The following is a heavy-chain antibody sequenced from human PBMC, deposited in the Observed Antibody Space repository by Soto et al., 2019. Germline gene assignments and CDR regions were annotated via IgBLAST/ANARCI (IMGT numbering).Heavy chain of an antibody. V-gene: IGHV5-10-1*01. CDR2: IDPSDSYT. Sequence: LGESLKISCKGSGYSFTSYWISWVRQMPGKGLEWMGRIDPSDSYTNYSPSFQGHVTISADKSISTAYLQWSSLKASDTAMYYCARLGYTPPVVGGLDYWGQGTLVTVSS. D-gene: IGHD1-26*01. CDR1: GYSFTSYW. CDR3: ARLGYTPPVVGGLDY. J-gene: IGHJ4*02.